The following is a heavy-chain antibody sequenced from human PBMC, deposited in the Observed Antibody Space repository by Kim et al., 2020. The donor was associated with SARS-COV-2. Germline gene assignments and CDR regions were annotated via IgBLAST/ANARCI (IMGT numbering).Heavy chain of an antibody. Sequence: ASVKVSCKASGYTFTSYGISWVRQAPGQGLEWMGWISAYNGNTNYAQKLQGRVTMTTDTSTSTAYMELRSLRSDDTAVYYCARVCLFYGDYSWFDPWGQGTLVTVSS. D-gene: IGHD4-17*01. CDR3: ARVCLFYGDYSWFDP. J-gene: IGHJ5*02. CDR1: GYTFTSYG. CDR2: ISAYNGNT. V-gene: IGHV1-18*01.